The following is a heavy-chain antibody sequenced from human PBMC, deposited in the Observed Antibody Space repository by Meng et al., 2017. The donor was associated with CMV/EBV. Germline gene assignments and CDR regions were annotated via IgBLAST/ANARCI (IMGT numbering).Heavy chain of an antibody. CDR2: ISGSGGST. Sequence: CRSEAMSGVGQAAGKGLEWVAAISGSGGSTYYADSVKGRFTIARDNSKKTLYLQMNSLRAEDTAVYYCAKGPLYCSSTSCHGWFDPWGQGTLVTVSS. CDR3: AKGPLYCSSTSCHGWFDP. D-gene: IGHD2-2*01. J-gene: IGHJ5*02. V-gene: IGHV3-23*01. CDR1: CRSEA.